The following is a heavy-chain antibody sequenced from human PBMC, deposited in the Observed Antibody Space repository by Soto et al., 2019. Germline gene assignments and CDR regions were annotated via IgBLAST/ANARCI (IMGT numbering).Heavy chain of an antibody. CDR3: ARGTVDTVDSSGFYEY. V-gene: IGHV4-34*01. D-gene: IGHD3-22*01. Sequence: PXRILRCTSVVYGAVVRAYDWSSIPQPPGKPRQWIGEINHSGGTSYNPSLKSRVTISVDTSKSQCSLKLTSVTAADRAVYYCARGTVDTVDSSGFYEYWGQGTPVTFS. CDR1: GAVVRAYD. CDR2: INHSGGT. J-gene: IGHJ4*02.